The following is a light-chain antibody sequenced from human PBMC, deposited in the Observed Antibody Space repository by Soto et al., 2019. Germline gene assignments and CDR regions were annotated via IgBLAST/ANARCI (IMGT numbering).Light chain of an antibody. J-gene: IGLJ2*01. CDR1: SSNIGSNY. Sequence: QSVLTQPPSASGTPGQRGTISCSGSSSNIGSNYVYWYQQLPGTAPKLLIYSNNQRPSGVPDRFSGSESGTSASLAISGLRSEDEADYYCAAWDDSLSGPVVFGGGTKVTVL. CDR3: AAWDDSLSGPVV. CDR2: SNN. V-gene: IGLV1-47*02.